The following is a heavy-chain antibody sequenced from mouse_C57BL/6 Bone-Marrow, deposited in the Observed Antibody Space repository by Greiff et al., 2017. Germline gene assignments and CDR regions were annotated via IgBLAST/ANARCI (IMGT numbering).Heavy chain of an antibody. CDR1: GYPFTSYR. D-gene: IGHD1-1*01. Sequence: QVQLQQPGAELVKPGASVKLSRKASGYPFTSYRMQWVKQRPGQGLEWIGELDPSDCYTTYNQKFTGKATLTVDTSSRTAYLPPSRPTSEDSAVYYSAGIHFYYYGGNYYAMDYWGQGTSVTVSS. V-gene: IGHV1-50*01. CDR3: AGIHFYYYGGNYYAMDY. J-gene: IGHJ4*01. CDR2: LDPSDCYT.